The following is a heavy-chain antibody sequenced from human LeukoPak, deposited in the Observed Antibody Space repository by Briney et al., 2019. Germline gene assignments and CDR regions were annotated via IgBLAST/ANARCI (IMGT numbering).Heavy chain of an antibody. V-gene: IGHV1-2*02. CDR3: AREIGDFDY. Sequence: ASVKVSCKASGYTFTGYYMHWVRQAPGQGLEWMGWINPNSGGTYYVQKFRGRVTLTRDTSINTAYMELSRLTSDDTAVYYCAREIGDFDYWGQGTLVTVSS. CDR1: GYTFTGYY. D-gene: IGHD2/OR15-2a*01. J-gene: IGHJ4*02. CDR2: INPNSGGT.